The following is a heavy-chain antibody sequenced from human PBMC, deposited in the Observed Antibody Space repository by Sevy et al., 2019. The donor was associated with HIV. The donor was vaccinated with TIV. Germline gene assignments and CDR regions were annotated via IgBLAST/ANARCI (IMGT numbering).Heavy chain of an antibody. J-gene: IGHJ4*02. D-gene: IGHD6-25*01. V-gene: IGHV1-18*04. Sequence: ASVKVSCKASGYTFTSHGINCVRQAPGQGLEWMGWISNYNGNTNYAQKFQGRVTLTTDTTTSTASLELWSLRSDDTAVYYCAREPNADGYNAFDYWGQGTLVTVSS. CDR3: AREPNADGYNAFDY. CDR1: GYTFTSHG. CDR2: ISNYNGNT.